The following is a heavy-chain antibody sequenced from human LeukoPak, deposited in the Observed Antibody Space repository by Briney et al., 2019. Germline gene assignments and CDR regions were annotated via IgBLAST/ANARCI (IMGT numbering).Heavy chain of an antibody. V-gene: IGHV4-59*01. CDR1: GGSISSYY. Sequence: PSETLSLTCTVSGGSISSYYWSWIRQPPGKGLEWIGYIYYSGSTNYNPSLKSRVTISVDTSKNQFSLKLSSVTAADTAVYYCARDRTGPPDSWGQGTLVTVSS. J-gene: IGHJ4*02. CDR2: IYYSGST. CDR3: ARDRTGPPDS.